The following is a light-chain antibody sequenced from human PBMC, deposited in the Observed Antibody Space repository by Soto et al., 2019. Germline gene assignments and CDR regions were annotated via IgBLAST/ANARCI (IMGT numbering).Light chain of an antibody. CDR3: QHYYGTSPIT. CDR2: GAS. CDR1: QSVSSNY. J-gene: IGKJ5*01. Sequence: EIVLTQSPGTLSLSPGERATLSCRASQSVSSNYLAWYQQRPGQAPRLLIYGASSRATGIPDRFSGSGSGTDFTLTISRLEPEDFALYYCQHYYGTSPITFGQGTRLEI. V-gene: IGKV3-20*01.